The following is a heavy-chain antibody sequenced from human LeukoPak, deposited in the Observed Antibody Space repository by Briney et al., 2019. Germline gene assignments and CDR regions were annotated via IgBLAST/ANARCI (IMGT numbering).Heavy chain of an antibody. Sequence: GGSLRLSCAASGFTVSTNYMSWVRQAPGKGLEWVSVIYTGGSTYYADSVKGRFTISRDNSKNTLYLQMNSLRADDTAAYYCARGRTRSFDYWGQGTQVTVSS. J-gene: IGHJ4*02. CDR2: IYTGGST. D-gene: IGHD3/OR15-3a*01. V-gene: IGHV3-53*01. CDR3: ARGRTRSFDY. CDR1: GFTVSTNY.